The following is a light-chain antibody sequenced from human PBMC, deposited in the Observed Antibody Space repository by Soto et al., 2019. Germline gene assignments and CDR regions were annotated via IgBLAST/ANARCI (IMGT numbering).Light chain of an antibody. CDR2: DVS. Sequence: QSALTQPASVSGSPGQSITISCTGTSSDVDGYNSVSWYQQRPGKAPKLMIYDVSNRPSGVSNRFSGSESGKSACLTISGLQAEDESDYSCSLYTSSSALFGTGTKVTVL. CDR1: SSDVDGYNS. J-gene: IGLJ1*01. V-gene: IGLV2-14*01. CDR3: SLYTSSSAL.